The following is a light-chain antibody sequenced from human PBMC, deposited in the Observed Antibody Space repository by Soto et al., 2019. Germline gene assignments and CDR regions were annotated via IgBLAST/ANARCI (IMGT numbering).Light chain of an antibody. J-gene: IGKJ1*01. CDR2: GAS. V-gene: IGKV3D-7*01. Sequence: PGERVTLSCRASQSVTSSFLTWYQQKPGQAPRLLIYGASTRAASIPARFSGCGSGTDFTLTISSLQPEDFAVYYCQQYNNWPPWTFGQGTKVDIK. CDR3: QQYNNWPPWT. CDR1: QSVTSSF.